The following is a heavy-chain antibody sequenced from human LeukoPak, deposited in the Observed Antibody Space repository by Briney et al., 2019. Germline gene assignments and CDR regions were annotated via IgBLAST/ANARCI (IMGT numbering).Heavy chain of an antibody. CDR1: GYTISDYF. V-gene: IGHV1-69*02. D-gene: IGHD6-19*01. CDR2: IIPILGIA. Sequence: ASVRVPCKASGYTISDYFMHWVRQAPGQGLEWMGRIIPILGIANYAQKFQGRVTITADKSTSTAYMELSSLRSEDTAVYYCARSSSGEPNDYWGQGTLVTVSS. CDR3: ARSSSGEPNDY. J-gene: IGHJ4*02.